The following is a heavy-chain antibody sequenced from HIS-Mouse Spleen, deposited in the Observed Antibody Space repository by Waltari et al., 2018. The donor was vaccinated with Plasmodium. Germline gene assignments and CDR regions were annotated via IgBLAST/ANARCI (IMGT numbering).Heavy chain of an antibody. V-gene: IGHV3-53*01. J-gene: IGHJ3*02. Sequence: EVQLVESGGGLIQPGGSLRLSCAASGFTVSSNYMSWVRQAPGKGLEGVSVIYSGGSTDYADSVKGRFTISRDNSKNTRYLQMNSLRAEDTAVYYGARGMKSSSSAFDIWGQGTMVTVSS. CDR1: GFTVSSNY. CDR2: IYSGGST. CDR3: ARGMKSSSSAFDI. D-gene: IGHD6-6*01.